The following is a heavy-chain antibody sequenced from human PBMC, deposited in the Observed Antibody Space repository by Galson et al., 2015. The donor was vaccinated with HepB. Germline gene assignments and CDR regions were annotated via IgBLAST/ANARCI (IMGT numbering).Heavy chain of an antibody. J-gene: IGHJ4*02. CDR2: ISYDGSNK. CDR3: ARELVPSAFDY. V-gene: IGHV3-30-3*01. Sequence: SLRLSCAASGFIFSNYAMRWVRQAPGKGLEWVAVISYDGSNKYYADSVKGRFTISRDNSKKNTVYLRMNSLRTEDTAVYYCARELVPSAFDYWGQGTLVTVSS. CDR1: GFIFSNYA. D-gene: IGHD6-13*01.